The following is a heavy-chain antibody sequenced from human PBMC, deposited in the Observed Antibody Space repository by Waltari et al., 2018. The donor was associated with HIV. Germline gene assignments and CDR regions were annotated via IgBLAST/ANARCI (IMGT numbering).Heavy chain of an antibody. CDR1: GFTFSSYG. J-gene: IGHJ6*02. CDR2: ISYDGSNK. CDR3: AKDRHGVTIYGMDV. Sequence: QVQLVESGGGVVQPGRYLRLSCAASGFTFSSYGWHWVRQAPGKGLEWVVVISYDGSNKYYADSVKGRFTISRDNSKNTLYLQMNSLRAEDTAVYYCAKDRHGVTIYGMDVWGQGTTVTVSS. D-gene: IGHD4-17*01. V-gene: IGHV3-30*18.